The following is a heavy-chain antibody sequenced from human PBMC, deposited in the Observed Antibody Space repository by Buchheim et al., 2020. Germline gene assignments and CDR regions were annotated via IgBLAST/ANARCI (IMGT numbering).Heavy chain of an antibody. CDR3: ASKGITVSGHAGY. Sequence: QVQLQESGPGLVKPSGTLSLTCTVSGGSINSTNWWSWVRQPPGKGLEWIGEIFHSGSTNYSPSLKSRITISVDKSKNQFSLKMTSVTAADTAVYYCASKGITVSGHAGYWGQGTL. CDR1: GGSINSTNW. V-gene: IGHV4-4*02. D-gene: IGHD3/OR15-3a*01. J-gene: IGHJ4*02. CDR2: IFHSGST.